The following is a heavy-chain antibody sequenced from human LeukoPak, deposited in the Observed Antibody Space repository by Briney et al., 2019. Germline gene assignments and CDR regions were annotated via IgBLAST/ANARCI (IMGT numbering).Heavy chain of an antibody. Sequence: SETLSLTCAVYGGSFSGYYWSWIRQPPGKGLEWIGEINHSGSTNYNPSLKSRVTISVDTSKNQFSLKLSSVTAADTAVYYCARRSYYGSGSYYTRNFDYWGQGTLVTVSS. J-gene: IGHJ4*02. D-gene: IGHD3-10*01. CDR2: INHSGST. V-gene: IGHV4-34*01. CDR1: GGSFSGYY. CDR3: ARRSYYGSGSYYTRNFDY.